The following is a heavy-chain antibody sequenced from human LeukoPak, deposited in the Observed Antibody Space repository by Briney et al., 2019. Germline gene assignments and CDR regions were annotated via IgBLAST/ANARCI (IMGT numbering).Heavy chain of an antibody. CDR2: ITYSGHT. V-gene: IGHV4-59*01. Sequence: SETLSLTCTVSGGSISSYYWSWIRQPPGKGLEWIGYITYSGHTNYKPSLKSRVSILVDTSTNQLSLKVSSVTAADTAVYYCARGSGSYGYGYWGPGTLVTVSS. CDR3: ARGSGSYGYGY. CDR1: GGSISSYY. D-gene: IGHD5-18*01. J-gene: IGHJ4*02.